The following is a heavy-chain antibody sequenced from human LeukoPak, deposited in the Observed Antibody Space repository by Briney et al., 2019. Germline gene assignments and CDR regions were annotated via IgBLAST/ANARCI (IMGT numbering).Heavy chain of an antibody. Sequence: SVKVSCKASGGTFSSYAISWVRQAPGQGLEWMGGIIPIFGTANYAQKFQGRVTITADKSTSTAYMELSSLRSEDTAVYYCARWGGLLYYYGMDVWGKGTTVTVSS. D-gene: IGHD3-10*01. CDR3: ARWGGLLYYYGMDV. CDR2: IIPIFGTA. J-gene: IGHJ6*04. V-gene: IGHV1-69*06. CDR1: GGTFSSYA.